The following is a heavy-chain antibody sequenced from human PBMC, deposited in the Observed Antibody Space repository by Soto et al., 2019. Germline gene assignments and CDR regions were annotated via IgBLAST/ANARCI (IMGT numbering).Heavy chain of an antibody. CDR2: INSDGSST. V-gene: IGHV3-74*01. Sequence: EVQLVESGGGLVQPGGSLRLSCAASGFTFSSYWMHWVRQAPGKGLVWVSRINSDGSSTSYADSVKGRFTISRANAKNTLYLQMNSLRAEDTAVYYCARSGIQLWSIPPDYWGQGTLVTVSS. D-gene: IGHD5-18*01. CDR3: ARSGIQLWSIPPDY. J-gene: IGHJ4*02. CDR1: GFTFSSYW.